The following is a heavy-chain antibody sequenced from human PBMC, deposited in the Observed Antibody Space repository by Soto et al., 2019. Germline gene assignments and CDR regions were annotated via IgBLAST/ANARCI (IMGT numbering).Heavy chain of an antibody. J-gene: IGHJ5*02. Sequence: EMQLLESGGGLVQPGGSLRLSCAASGFTFSSFAMSWVRQAPGKGLDWVSAISGSGGSTYSADSVKGRFTISRDNSKNTLYLQMSRLTVEDTAIYYCAKDGDYWTGSNRGRFDPWGQGTLVTVSS. CDR1: GFTFSSFA. CDR2: ISGSGGST. D-gene: IGHD3-3*01. CDR3: AKDGDYWTGSNRGRFDP. V-gene: IGHV3-23*01.